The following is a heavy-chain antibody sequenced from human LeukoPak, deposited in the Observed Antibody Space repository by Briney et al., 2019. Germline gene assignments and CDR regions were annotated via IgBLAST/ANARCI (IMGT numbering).Heavy chain of an antibody. D-gene: IGHD4-17*01. Sequence: SVKVSCKASGGTFSSYAISWVRQAPGQGLEWMGGIIPIFGTANCAQKFQGRVTITTDESTSTAYMELSSLRSEDTAVYYCVGTTVTTVHYMDVWGKGTTVTVSS. J-gene: IGHJ6*03. CDR2: IIPIFGTA. CDR3: VGTTVTTVHYMDV. V-gene: IGHV1-69*05. CDR1: GGTFSSYA.